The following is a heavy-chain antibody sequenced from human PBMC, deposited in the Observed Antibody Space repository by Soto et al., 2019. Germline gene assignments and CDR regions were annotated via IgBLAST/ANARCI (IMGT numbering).Heavy chain of an antibody. CDR3: ARDDRYNWNVEALFDP. J-gene: IGHJ5*02. CDR2: MNPNSGNT. D-gene: IGHD1-20*01. CDR1: GYSFSDYD. Sequence: QVQLVQSGAEVKKPGASVKVSCKASGYSFSDYDINWVRQATGQGPEWMGWMNPNSGNTGYAQKFQGRVTMSRNTIINTAYMEMSSLGSEDTAVYYCARDDRYNWNVEALFDPWGQGTLVTVSS. V-gene: IGHV1-8*01.